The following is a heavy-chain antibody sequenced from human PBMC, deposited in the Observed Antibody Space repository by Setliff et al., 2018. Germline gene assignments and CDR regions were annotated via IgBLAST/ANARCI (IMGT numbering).Heavy chain of an antibody. CDR3: ARGRQVHRHLVIVPAAAFDF. J-gene: IGHJ4*02. CDR1: GYTFTDYY. V-gene: IGHV1-2*07. Sequence: ASVKVSCKASGYTFTDYYIHWIRQAPGQGLEWMGWINANGGANGQSYKFRGRVAMTRDTSTSTVFMELNRLTSGDTAVYYCARGRQVHRHLVIVPAAAFDFWGQGARVTV. D-gene: IGHD2-2*01. CDR2: INANGGAN.